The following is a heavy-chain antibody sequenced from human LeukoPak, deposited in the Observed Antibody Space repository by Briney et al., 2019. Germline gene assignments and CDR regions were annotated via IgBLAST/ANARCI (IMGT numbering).Heavy chain of an antibody. V-gene: IGHV4-34*01. Sequence: KPSETLSLTCAVYGGSFSGYYWSWIRQPPGKGLEWIGEINHSGSTYYNPSLKSRVTISVDTSKNQFSLKLSSVTAADTAVYYCARQRVVVIVDYWGQGTLVTVSS. CDR3: ARQRVVVIVDY. CDR2: INHSGST. D-gene: IGHD3-22*01. CDR1: GGSFSGYY. J-gene: IGHJ4*02.